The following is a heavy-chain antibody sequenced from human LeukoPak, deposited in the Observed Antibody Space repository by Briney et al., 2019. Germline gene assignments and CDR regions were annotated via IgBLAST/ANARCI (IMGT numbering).Heavy chain of an antibody. J-gene: IGHJ4*02. D-gene: IGHD3-10*01. CDR3: ARESLLWFGDYNY. CDR1: GYTFTGYY. Sequence: ASVKVSCKASGYTFTGYYMHWVRQAPGQGREWMGWINPNSGGTNYAQKFQGRVTMTRDTSISTAYMELSRLRSDDTAVYYCARESLLWFGDYNYWGQGTLVTVSS. V-gene: IGHV1-2*02. CDR2: INPNSGGT.